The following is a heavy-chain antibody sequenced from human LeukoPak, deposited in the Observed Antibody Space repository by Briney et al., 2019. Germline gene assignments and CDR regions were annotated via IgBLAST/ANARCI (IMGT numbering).Heavy chain of an antibody. J-gene: IGHJ3*02. CDR3: ASKPYYYDSSGDANDAFDI. CDR2: IYPGNSDT. D-gene: IGHD3-22*01. CDR1: GYILTNNW. V-gene: IGHV5-51*01. Sequence: GSLKTSCKISGYILTNNWIGWVRQVPGKGLEWMGLIYPGNSDTRYSPSFQGQVTISADKSISTAYLQWSSLKASDTAMYYCASKPYYYDSSGDANDAFDIWGQGTMVTVSS.